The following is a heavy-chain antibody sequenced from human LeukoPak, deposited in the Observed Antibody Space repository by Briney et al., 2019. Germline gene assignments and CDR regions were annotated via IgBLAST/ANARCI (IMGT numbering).Heavy chain of an antibody. CDR1: GGSFTNHV. Sequence: SVTVSCKASGGSFTNHVISWVRQAPGQGLEWVGGIIPMLNAANYALKMQGRVTTSADESTTTAYLELNSLRSEDTAVYYCARALLDGYGGVFDSWGQGTMVIVSS. J-gene: IGHJ4*02. CDR2: IIPMLNAA. V-gene: IGHV1-69*01. D-gene: IGHD5-24*01. CDR3: ARALLDGYGGVFDS.